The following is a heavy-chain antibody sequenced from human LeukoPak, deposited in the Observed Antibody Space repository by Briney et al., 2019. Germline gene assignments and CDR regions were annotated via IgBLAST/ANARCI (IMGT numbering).Heavy chain of an antibody. V-gene: IGHV4-34*01. CDR3: ARVSTIGATARYWYFDL. D-gene: IGHD5-18*01. CDR1: GGSFSGYY. CDR2: ISHSGST. J-gene: IGHJ2*01. Sequence: PSETLSLTCAVYGGSFSGYYWSWIRQPPGKGLEWIGEISHSGSTNYNPSLKSRVTISVDTSKNQFSLKLSSVTAADTAVYYCARVSTIGATARYWYFDLWGRGTLVTVSS.